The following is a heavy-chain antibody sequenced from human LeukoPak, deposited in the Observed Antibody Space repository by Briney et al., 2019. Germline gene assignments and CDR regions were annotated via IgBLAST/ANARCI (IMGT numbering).Heavy chain of an antibody. CDR1: GFTFSSYA. CDR2: INHSGST. CDR3: ARVGYSSSWYDNYYYYYMDV. V-gene: IGHV4-34*01. J-gene: IGHJ6*03. D-gene: IGHD6-13*01. Sequence: GSLRLSCAASGFTFSSYAMSWVRQAPGKGLEWIGEINHSGSTNYNPSLKSRVTISVDTSKNQFSLKLSSVTAADTAVYYCARVGYSSSWYDNYYYYYMDVWGKGTTVTVSS.